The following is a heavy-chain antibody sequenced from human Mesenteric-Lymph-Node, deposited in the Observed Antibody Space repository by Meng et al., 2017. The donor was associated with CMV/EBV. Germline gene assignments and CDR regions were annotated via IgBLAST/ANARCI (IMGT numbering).Heavy chain of an antibody. D-gene: IGHD2-2*01. V-gene: IGHV3-33*08. CDR1: GFTFSRFE. J-gene: IGHJ6*02. Sequence: GESLKISCSGSGFTFSRFEMNWVRQAPGKGLEWVAVIWYDGSNKYYADSVKGRFTISRDNSKNTLYLQMNSLRAEDTAVYYCARADCSSTSCRYYYYYYGMDVWGQGTTVTVSS. CDR2: IWYDGSNK. CDR3: ARADCSSTSCRYYYYYYGMDV.